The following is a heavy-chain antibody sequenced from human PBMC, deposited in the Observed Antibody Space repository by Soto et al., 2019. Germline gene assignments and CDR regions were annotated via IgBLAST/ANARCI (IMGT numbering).Heavy chain of an antibody. D-gene: IGHD6-19*01. CDR2: IYYSGST. V-gene: IGHV4-61*01. CDR1: GGSVSSGSYY. Sequence: QVQLQESGPGLVKPSETLSLTCTVSGGSVSSGSYYWSWIRQPPGKGLEWIGYIYYSGSTNYNPPPKSRDTLSVDTSKNQFSLKLSSVTAADTAVFYWARSYSGGWTRHYYGMDVWGQGTTVTVSS. CDR3: ARSYSGGWTRHYYGMDV. J-gene: IGHJ6*02.